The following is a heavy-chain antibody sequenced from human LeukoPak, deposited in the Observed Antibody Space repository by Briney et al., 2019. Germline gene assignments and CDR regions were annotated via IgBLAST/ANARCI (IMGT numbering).Heavy chain of an antibody. D-gene: IGHD1-26*01. J-gene: IGHJ4*02. CDR2: IYYSGST. Sequence: SETLSLTCSVSGGSISSYYWTWIRQPPGKGLEWIGYIYYSGSTKYNPSLKSRVTISVDSSKNHFSLKLSSVTAADTAVYYCARAQVGIVGATEFAYWGQGTLVTVSS. CDR3: ARAQVGIVGATEFAY. V-gene: IGHV4-59*08. CDR1: GGSISSYY.